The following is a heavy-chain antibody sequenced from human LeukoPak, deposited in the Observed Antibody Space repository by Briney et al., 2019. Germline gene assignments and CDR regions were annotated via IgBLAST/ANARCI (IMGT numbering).Heavy chain of an antibody. D-gene: IGHD6-19*01. CDR2: INPSGGAT. Sequence: ASVKVSCKAFGYTFTNYYIHWVRQAPGQGLEWVGLINPSGGATSYAQKFLGRVTMARDTSTSTVYMELNSLRSEDAAVYYCAREAVATPKSDLDCWGQGTLVTVSS. V-gene: IGHV1-46*01. J-gene: IGHJ4*02. CDR3: AREAVATPKSDLDC. CDR1: GYTFTNYY.